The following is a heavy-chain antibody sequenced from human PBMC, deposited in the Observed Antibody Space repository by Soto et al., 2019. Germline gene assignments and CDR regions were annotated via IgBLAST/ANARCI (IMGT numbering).Heavy chain of an antibody. J-gene: IGHJ4*02. V-gene: IGHV3-23*01. D-gene: IGHD3-9*01. CDR3: AKDREDYDILTGPGYFDY. CDR1: GFTFSSYV. CDR2: ISGSGGST. Sequence: TGGSLRLSCAASGFTFSSYVMSWVRQAPGKGLEWVSAISGSGGSTYYADSVKGRFTISRDNSKNTLYLQMNSLRAEDTAVYYCAKDREDYDILTGPGYFDYWGQGTLVTVSS.